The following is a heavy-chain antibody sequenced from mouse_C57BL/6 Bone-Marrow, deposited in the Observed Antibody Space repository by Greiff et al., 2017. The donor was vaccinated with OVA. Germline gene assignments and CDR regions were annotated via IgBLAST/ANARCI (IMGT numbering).Heavy chain of an antibody. J-gene: IGHJ4*01. CDR1: GYTFTSYW. CDR2: IDPSDSYT. Sequence: QVQLQQPGAELVKPGASVKLSCKASGYTFTSYWMQWVKQRPGQGLEWIGEIDPSDSYTNYNQKFKGKATLTVDTSSSTAYMQLSSLTSEDSAVYYCARWGEYDLDYYAMDYWGQGTSVTVSS. CDR3: ARWGEYDLDYYAMDY. D-gene: IGHD2-14*01. V-gene: IGHV1-50*01.